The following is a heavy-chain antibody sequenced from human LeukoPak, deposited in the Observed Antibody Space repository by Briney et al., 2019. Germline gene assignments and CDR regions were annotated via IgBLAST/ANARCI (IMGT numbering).Heavy chain of an antibody. D-gene: IGHD3-10*01. CDR2: IYYSGST. CDR1: GGSISSSSYY. V-gene: IGHV4-39*01. Sequence: SETLSLTCTVSGGSISSSSYYWGWIRQPPGRGLEWIGSIYYSGSTYYNPSLKSRVTISVDTSKNQFSLELSSVTAADTAVYYCARHGSGSYYQYYFDYWGQGTLVTVSS. J-gene: IGHJ4*02. CDR3: ARHGSGSYYQYYFDY.